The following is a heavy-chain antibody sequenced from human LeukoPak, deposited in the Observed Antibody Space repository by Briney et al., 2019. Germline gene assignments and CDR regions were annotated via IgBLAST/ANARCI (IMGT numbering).Heavy chain of an antibody. V-gene: IGHV3-11*01. CDR3: ARDKGSSWAQSNWGY. Sequence: GGSLRLSCAASGFTFSDYYKSWIRQAPGKGLEWVSYISSSGSTIYYADSVKGRFTISRDNAKNSLYLQMNSLRAEDTAVYYCARDKGSSWAQSNWGYWGQGTLVTVSS. CDR2: ISSSGSTI. CDR1: GFTFSDYY. D-gene: IGHD6-13*01. J-gene: IGHJ4*02.